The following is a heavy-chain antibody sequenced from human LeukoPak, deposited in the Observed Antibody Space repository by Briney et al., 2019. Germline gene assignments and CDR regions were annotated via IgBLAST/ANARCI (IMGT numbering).Heavy chain of an antibody. CDR2: LSGSGTST. D-gene: IGHD2-8*01. CDR1: GFTVSGNY. Sequence: QPGGSLRLSCAASGFTVSGNYMSWVRQAPGKGLEWVSALSGSGTSTYYADSVKGRFTISRDNSKNTLYLQMNSLRAEDTALYYCAKDCVNIGLMGSFDYWGQGTLVTVSS. CDR3: AKDCVNIGLMGSFDY. V-gene: IGHV3-23*01. J-gene: IGHJ4*02.